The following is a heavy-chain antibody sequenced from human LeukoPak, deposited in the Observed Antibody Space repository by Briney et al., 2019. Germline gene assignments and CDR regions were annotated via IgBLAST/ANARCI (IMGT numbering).Heavy chain of an antibody. CDR3: ARAFGSGSYSF. CDR2: ISSSGSTK. V-gene: IGHV3-48*03. CDR1: GFTFSSYE. Sequence: GGSLRRSCAASGFTFSSYEMNWVRQAPGKGLEWVSYISSSGSTKYYADSVKGRITISRDNAKKSMYLQMNSLRAEDTAVYYCARAFGSGSYSFWGQGTLVSVSS. D-gene: IGHD3-10*01. J-gene: IGHJ4*02.